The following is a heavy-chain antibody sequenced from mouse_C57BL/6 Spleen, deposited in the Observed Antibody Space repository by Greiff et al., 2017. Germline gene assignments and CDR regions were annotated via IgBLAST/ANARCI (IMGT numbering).Heavy chain of an antibody. D-gene: IGHD2-3*01. CDR3: ARGLLQMDY. Sequence: EVQGVESGGGLVKPGGSLKLSCAASGFTFSDYGMHWVRQAPEKGLEWVAYISSGSSTIYYADTVKGRFTISRDNAKNTLFRQMTSLRSEDAAMYYCARGLLQMDYWGQGTSVTVSS. CDR1: GFTFSDYG. V-gene: IGHV5-17*01. CDR2: ISSGSSTI. J-gene: IGHJ4*01.